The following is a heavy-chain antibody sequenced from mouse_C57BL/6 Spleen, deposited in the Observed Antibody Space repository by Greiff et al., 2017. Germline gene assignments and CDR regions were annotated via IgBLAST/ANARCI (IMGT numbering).Heavy chain of an antibody. CDR1: GFNIKDDY. J-gene: IGHJ4*01. CDR2: IDPENGDT. Sequence: EVQLQQSGAELVRPGASVKLSCTASGFNIKDDYMHWVKQRPEQGLEWIGWIDPENGDTEYASKFQGKATITADTSSNTAYLQLSSLTSEDTAVYYCTTQRWRPRSYAMDYWGQGTSVTVSS. D-gene: IGHD2-3*01. CDR3: TTQRWRPRSYAMDY. V-gene: IGHV14-4*01.